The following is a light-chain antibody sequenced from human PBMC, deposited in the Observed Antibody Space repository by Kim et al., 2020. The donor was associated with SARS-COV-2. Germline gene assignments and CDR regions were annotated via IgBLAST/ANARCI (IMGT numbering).Light chain of an antibody. Sequence: ASVGDRVTIACRANQNIGTYLNWYQHKPGKAPQLLIYAASSLRSGVPSRFSGSGSGTDFTLTISSLQPDDFATYYCQQSYSTPLHSFGQGTKLEI. CDR1: QNIGTY. CDR3: QQSYSTPLHS. J-gene: IGKJ2*03. V-gene: IGKV1-39*01. CDR2: AAS.